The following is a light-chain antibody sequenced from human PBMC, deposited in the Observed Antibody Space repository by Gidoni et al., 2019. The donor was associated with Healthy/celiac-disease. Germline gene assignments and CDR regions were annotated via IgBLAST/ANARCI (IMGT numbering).Light chain of an antibody. Sequence: QSVLTHLPSVSGAPGQRVTISCTGSSSNIGAGYDVHWYQQLPGTAPKPLIYRNSKRPSGVPDRFSGSKSGTSASLAITGLQAEDEADYYCQSYDSSLSGVVFGGGTKLTVL. V-gene: IGLV1-40*01. J-gene: IGLJ2*01. CDR3: QSYDSSLSGVV. CDR2: RNS. CDR1: SSNIGAGYD.